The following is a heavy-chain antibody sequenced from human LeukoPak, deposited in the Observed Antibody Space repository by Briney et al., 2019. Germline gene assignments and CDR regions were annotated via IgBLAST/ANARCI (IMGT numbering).Heavy chain of an antibody. D-gene: IGHD6-19*01. CDR2: IYPGDSDT. J-gene: IGHJ4*02. CDR3: ARSGAVSGYYYFDY. CDR1: GYSFTNYW. V-gene: IGHV5-51*01. Sequence: GGSLKISCKGSGYSFTNYWIGWVRQMPGKGLEWMGIIYPGDSDTRYTPSFRGQVTISADKSISTAYLQWSSLKASDTAMYYCARSGAVSGYYYFDYWGQGTLVTVSS.